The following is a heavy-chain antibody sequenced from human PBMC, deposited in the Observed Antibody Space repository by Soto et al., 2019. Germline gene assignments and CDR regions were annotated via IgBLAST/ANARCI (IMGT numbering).Heavy chain of an antibody. J-gene: IGHJ4*02. CDR2: INHSGST. CDR1: GGSFSGYY. CDR3: ARVGYGDYRLGY. Sequence: QVQLQQWGAGLLKPSETLSLTCAVYGGSFSGYYWSWIRQPPGKGLEWIGEINHSGSTNYNPSLKSRGTISVDTSKNQFSLKLSSVTAADTAVYYCARVGYGDYRLGYWGQGTLVTVSS. D-gene: IGHD4-17*01. V-gene: IGHV4-34*01.